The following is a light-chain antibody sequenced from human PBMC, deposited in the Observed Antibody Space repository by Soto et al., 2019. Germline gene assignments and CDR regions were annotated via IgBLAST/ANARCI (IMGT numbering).Light chain of an antibody. CDR1: QDINTY. CDR3: QHYDNLLLT. J-gene: IGKJ4*01. CDR2: DAS. Sequence: DIQMTQSPSSLSASVGDRVTITCQASQDINTYLNWYQQKPGKAPNLLIYDASKLETGVPSRFSAGGSGTDFTFAVTSLQPEDIATYFCQHYDNLLLTFGGGTKVEL. V-gene: IGKV1-33*01.